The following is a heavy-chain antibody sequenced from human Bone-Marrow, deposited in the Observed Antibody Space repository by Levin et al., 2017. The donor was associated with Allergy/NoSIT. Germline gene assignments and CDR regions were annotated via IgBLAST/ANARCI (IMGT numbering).Heavy chain of an antibody. CDR1: GFTFSSYG. D-gene: IGHD3-22*01. CDR2: IWNDGSNK. Sequence: GGSLRLSCAASGFTFSSYGIHWVRQAPGKGLEWVALIWNDGSNKYYADSVKGRFTISRDNSKNTLYLQMNSLRAEDTAVYYCTRGIVYYDSSGYSRYYFDYWGQGSLVTVSS. V-gene: IGHV3-33*01. J-gene: IGHJ4*02. CDR3: TRGIVYYDSSGYSRYYFDY.